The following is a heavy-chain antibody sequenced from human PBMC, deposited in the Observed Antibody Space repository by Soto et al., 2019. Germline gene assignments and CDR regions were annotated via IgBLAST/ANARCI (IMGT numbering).Heavy chain of an antibody. J-gene: IGHJ6*02. V-gene: IGHV1-58*01. Sequence: GASVKVSCKASGFTFTSSAVQWVRQARGQRLEWIGWIVVGSGDTNYAQKFQERVTITRDMSTSTAYMELSSLRSEDTAVYYCAADSGYYYDSSGYSDGMDVWGQGTTVTVSS. CDR1: GFTFTSSA. CDR3: AADSGYYYDSSGYSDGMDV. D-gene: IGHD3-22*01. CDR2: IVVGSGDT.